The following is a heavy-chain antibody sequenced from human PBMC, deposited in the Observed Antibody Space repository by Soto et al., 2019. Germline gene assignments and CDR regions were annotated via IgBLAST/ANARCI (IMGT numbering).Heavy chain of an antibody. Sequence: EVQLVESGGGLVKPGGSLRLSCAASGFTFSSDSMNWVRQAPGKGLEWVSSISSSSSYIYYADSVKGRFTISRDNAKNSLYLQMNSLRAEDTAVYDCARDWSGAFDIWGQGTMVTVSS. CDR1: GFTFSSDS. J-gene: IGHJ3*02. V-gene: IGHV3-21*01. D-gene: IGHD3-10*01. CDR2: ISSSSSYI. CDR3: ARDWSGAFDI.